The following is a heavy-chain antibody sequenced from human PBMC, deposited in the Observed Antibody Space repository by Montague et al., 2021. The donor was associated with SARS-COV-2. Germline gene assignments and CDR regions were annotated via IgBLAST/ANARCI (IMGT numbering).Heavy chain of an antibody. V-gene: IGHV6-1*01. CDR2: TYYRSKWYN. Sequence: CAISGDSVSRNSAAWNWIRQSPSRGLEWLGRTYYRSKWYNDYAVXVKGRITIDPDTSKHQFSLHLNSVTPEDTAVYYCARIPVGSKYYFDFWGQGTLVTVSS. CDR3: ARIPVGSKYYFDF. D-gene: IGHD2-2*01. J-gene: IGHJ4*02. CDR1: GDSVSRNSAA.